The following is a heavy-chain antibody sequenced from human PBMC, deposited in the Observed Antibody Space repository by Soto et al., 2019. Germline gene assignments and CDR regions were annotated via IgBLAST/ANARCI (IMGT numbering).Heavy chain of an antibody. D-gene: IGHD1-26*01. CDR2: IIPIFGTA. V-gene: IGHV1-69*06. Sequence: QVQLVQSGAEVQKPGSSVKVSCKASGGTFSSYAISWVRQAPGQGLEWMGGIIPIFGTANYAQKFQGRVTITADKSTSTAYMELSSLRSEDTAVYYCARERVGATTRDWFDPWGQGTLVTVSS. CDR1: GGTFSSYA. J-gene: IGHJ5*02. CDR3: ARERVGATTRDWFDP.